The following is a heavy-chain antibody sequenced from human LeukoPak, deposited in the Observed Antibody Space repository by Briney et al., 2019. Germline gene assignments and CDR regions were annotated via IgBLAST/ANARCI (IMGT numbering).Heavy chain of an antibody. J-gene: IGHJ3*02. D-gene: IGHD3-22*01. CDR1: GFTFSSYW. Sequence: GGSLRLSCAASGFTFSSYWMTWVRQAPGKGLEWISYITGSSSTVFYADSVKGRFIISRDNAKNSLYLQMNSLRAEDTAVYYCARDNYYDSSGYNAFDIWGQGTMVTVSS. V-gene: IGHV3-48*01. CDR2: ITGSSSTV. CDR3: ARDNYYDSSGYNAFDI.